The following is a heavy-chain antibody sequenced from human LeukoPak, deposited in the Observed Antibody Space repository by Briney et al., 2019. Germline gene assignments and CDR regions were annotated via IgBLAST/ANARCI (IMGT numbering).Heavy chain of an antibody. CDR2: IYYSGST. Sequence: SETLSLTCTVSGGSISSSSYYWGWIRQPPGKGLEWIGSIYYSGSTYYNPSLKSRVTISVYTSKNQFSLKLSSVTAADTAVYYCARRVATTWNFDYWGQGTLVTVSS. J-gene: IGHJ4*02. D-gene: IGHD5-12*01. CDR1: GGSISSSSYY. V-gene: IGHV4-39*07. CDR3: ARRVATTWNFDY.